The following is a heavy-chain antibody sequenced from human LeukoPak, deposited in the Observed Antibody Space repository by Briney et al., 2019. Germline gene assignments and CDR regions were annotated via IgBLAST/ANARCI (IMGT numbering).Heavy chain of an antibody. CDR1: GYSISSGYY. V-gene: IGHV4-38-2*02. CDR2: IYHSGST. D-gene: IGHD2/OR15-2a*01. J-gene: IGHJ3*02. CDR3: ASFSTMKNDAFDI. Sequence: SETLSLTCTVSGYSISSGYYWGWIRQPPGKGLEWFGSIYHSGSTYYNPSLKSRVTISVDTSKNQFSLKLSSVTAADTAVYYCASFSTMKNDAFDIWGQGTMVTVSS.